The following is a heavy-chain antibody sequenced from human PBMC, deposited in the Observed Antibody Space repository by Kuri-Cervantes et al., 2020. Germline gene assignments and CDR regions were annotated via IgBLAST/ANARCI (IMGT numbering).Heavy chain of an antibody. CDR2: ISYDGKDK. CDR3: ARGLVGSSWYDYFDY. Sequence: GESLKISCEASGFTFTTYGIHWVRQAPGKGLEWAAVISYDGKDKNYGDSVKGRFTISRDNSKNTLYLQMNSLRAEDTAVYYCARGLVGSSWYDYFDYWGQGTLVTVSS. CDR1: GFTFTTYG. D-gene: IGHD6-13*01. J-gene: IGHJ4*02. V-gene: IGHV3-30*03.